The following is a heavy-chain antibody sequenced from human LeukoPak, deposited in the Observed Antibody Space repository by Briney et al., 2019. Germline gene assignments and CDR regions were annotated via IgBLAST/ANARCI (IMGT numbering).Heavy chain of an antibody. D-gene: IGHD3-16*01. CDR2: INSDGSTT. J-gene: IGHJ4*02. CDR3: ARWGESPD. CDR1: GFTFSSYW. V-gene: IGHV3-74*01. Sequence: GGSLRLSCAASGFTFSSYWMHWVSQALGEGLVCVSRINSDGSTTTYADSVKGRFTISRDNAKNTPYLNMNSLRAEDTAVYYCARWGESPDWGQGTLVTVSS.